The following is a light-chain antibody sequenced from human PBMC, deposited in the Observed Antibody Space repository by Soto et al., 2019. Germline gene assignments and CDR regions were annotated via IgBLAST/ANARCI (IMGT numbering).Light chain of an antibody. CDR3: QQNYRAPLT. CDR1: QGVGSH. CDR2: GAS. V-gene: IGKV1-39*01. Sequence: DIQMTQSPSSVSALIGDRVTITCRASQGVGSHVNWYQQKPGKAPNLLIHGASNLQSGVPSTFSGSGSGTDFTLTISSLQPEDFATYYCQQNYRAPLTFGCGTKVEIK. J-gene: IGKJ4*01.